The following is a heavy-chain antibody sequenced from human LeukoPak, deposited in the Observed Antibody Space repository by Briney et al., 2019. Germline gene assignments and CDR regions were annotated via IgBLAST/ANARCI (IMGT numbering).Heavy chain of an antibody. J-gene: IGHJ4*02. CDR2: ISAYNGNT. Sequence: ASVKVSCKASGYTFTSYGISWVRQAPGQGLEWMGWISAYNGNTNYAQKLQGRVTMTTDTSTSTAYMELRSLRSEDTAVYYCARRTTYFGWRPSESPSCFDYWGQGTLVTVSS. CDR1: GYTFTSYG. CDR3: ARRTTYFGWRPSESPSCFDY. V-gene: IGHV1-18*01. D-gene: IGHD3-9*01.